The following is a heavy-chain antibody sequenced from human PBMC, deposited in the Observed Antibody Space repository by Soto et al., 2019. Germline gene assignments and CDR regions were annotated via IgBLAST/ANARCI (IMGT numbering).Heavy chain of an antibody. V-gene: IGHV4-30-4*01. CDR3: ARDLWVEPELYYYGMDV. J-gene: IGHJ6*02. CDR1: GDSISSADYY. Sequence: QVQLQESGPGLVRPSQTLSLTCTVSGDSISSADYYWSWIRQTPGKGLEWIGRIFYSGTTYYNPSLKSRLTISVDTSKNHFSLGLTSVTAADTAVYYCARDLWVEPELYYYGMDVWGQGTTVTVSS. CDR2: IFYSGTT. D-gene: IGHD1-1*01.